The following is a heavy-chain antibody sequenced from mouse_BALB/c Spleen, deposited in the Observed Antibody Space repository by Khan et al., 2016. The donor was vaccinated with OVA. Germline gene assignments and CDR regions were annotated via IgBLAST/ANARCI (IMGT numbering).Heavy chain of an antibody. CDR3: ARPPITTIVATSYWFFDV. CDR1: GFTFSGYA. D-gene: IGHD1-1*01. CDR2: ISSGDSYT. J-gene: IGHJ1*01. V-gene: IGHV5-9-3*01. Sequence: EVELVESGGDLVKPGGSLKLSCVASGFTFSGYALSWVRQTPEKRLEWVATISSGDSYTYYPDSVKGRFTISRDNVKNTLYLQMSSLRSEDTAMYYCARPPITTIVATSYWFFDVWGAGTTVTVSS.